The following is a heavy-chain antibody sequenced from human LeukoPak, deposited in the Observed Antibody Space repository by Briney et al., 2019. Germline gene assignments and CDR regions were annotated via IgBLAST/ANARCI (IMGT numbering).Heavy chain of an antibody. CDR1: GGSISSSSYY. CDR3: ARDPNMIRYFDEGSYI. Sequence: PSETLSLTCTVSGGSISSSSYYWGWIRQPPGKGLEWIGSIYYSGSTYYNPSLKSRVTISVDTSKNQFSLKLSSVTAADTAVYYCARDPNMIRYFDEGSYIWGQGTMVTVSS. J-gene: IGHJ3*02. D-gene: IGHD3-9*01. V-gene: IGHV4-39*07. CDR2: IYYSGST.